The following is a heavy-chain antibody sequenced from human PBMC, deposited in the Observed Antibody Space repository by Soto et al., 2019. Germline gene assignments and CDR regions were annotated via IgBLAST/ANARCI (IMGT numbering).Heavy chain of an antibody. V-gene: IGHV4-34*01. D-gene: IGHD3-22*01. Sequence: SETLSLTCAVYVGSFSGYYWSWIRQPPGKGLEWIGEINHSGSTNYNPSLKSRVTISVDTSKNQFSLKLSSVTAADTAVYYCARGFLDWVGYYDSSGYYSTYYFDYWGQGTLVTVSS. CDR1: VGSFSGYY. CDR2: INHSGST. CDR3: ARGFLDWVGYYDSSGYYSTYYFDY. J-gene: IGHJ4*02.